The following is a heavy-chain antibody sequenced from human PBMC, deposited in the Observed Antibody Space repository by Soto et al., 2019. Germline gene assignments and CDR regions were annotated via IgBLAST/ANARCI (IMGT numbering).Heavy chain of an antibody. V-gene: IGHV1-18*01. Sequence: QVQLVQSGAEVKKPGASVKVSCKASGYTFTSYGISWVRQAPGQGLEWMGWISAYNGNTNYAQKLQGRVTMTTDTSTSTAYMELRSLRSDDTAVYYCATNRIIAAAGGYYYYGMDVWGQGTTVTFSS. CDR3: ATNRIIAAAGGYYYYGMDV. CDR2: ISAYNGNT. CDR1: GYTFTSYG. J-gene: IGHJ6*02. D-gene: IGHD6-13*01.